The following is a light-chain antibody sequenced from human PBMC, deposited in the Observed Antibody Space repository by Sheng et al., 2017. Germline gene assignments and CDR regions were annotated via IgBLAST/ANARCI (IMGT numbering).Light chain of an antibody. CDR3: QQRTNWPRVT. J-gene: IGKJ1*01. CDR1: QSVSRY. Sequence: EIVLTQSPATLSLSPGERATLSCRASQSVSRYLAWYQQKPGQPPRLLIYDASNRATGIPARFSGSGSGTDFTLTISSLEPEDFAVYYCQQRTNWPRVTF. V-gene: IGKV3-11*01. CDR2: DAS.